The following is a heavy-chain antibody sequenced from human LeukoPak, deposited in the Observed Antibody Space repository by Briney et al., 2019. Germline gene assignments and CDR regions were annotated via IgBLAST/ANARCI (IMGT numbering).Heavy chain of an antibody. CDR1: GGSISSSSYS. J-gene: IGHJ4*02. V-gene: IGHV4-39*07. Sequence: SETLSLTCTVSGGSISSSSYSWGWIRQPPGKGLEWIGRIYTSGSTNYNPSLKSRVTMSVDTSKNQFSLKLSSVTAADTAVYYCARGDYVWGSYRPPFDYWGQGTLVTVSS. D-gene: IGHD3-16*02. CDR3: ARGDYVWGSYRPPFDY. CDR2: IYTSGST.